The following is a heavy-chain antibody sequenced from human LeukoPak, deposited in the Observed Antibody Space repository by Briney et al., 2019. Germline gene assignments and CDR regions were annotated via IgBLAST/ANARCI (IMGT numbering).Heavy chain of an antibody. D-gene: IGHD1-1*01. CDR1: GFTFSTYS. J-gene: IGHJ3*02. CDR2: ITSSSSYM. CDR3: ARDLERSDFDI. Sequence: PGGSLRLSCAVSGFTFSTYSMMWFRQAPGRGLEWVSYITSSSSYMYYSDSVKGRFTISRDNAKNSLYLQMNSLRAEDTAVYYCARDLERSDFDIWGQGTMVTVSS. V-gene: IGHV3-21*01.